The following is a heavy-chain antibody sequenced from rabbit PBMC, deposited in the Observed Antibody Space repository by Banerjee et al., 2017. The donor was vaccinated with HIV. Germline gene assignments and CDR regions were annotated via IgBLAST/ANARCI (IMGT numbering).Heavy chain of an antibody. CDR2: IYPTNGVS. J-gene: IGHJ6*01. CDR3: ARDLTGVIGWNFGW. Sequence: QEQLVESGGGLVQPEGSLTLTCTVSGFDFSINYVMRWVRQAPGKGLEWIASIYPTNGVSYYANWAKGRFTISKTSSTTVTLQMTSLTAADTATYFCARDLTGVIGWNFGWWGQGTLSPS. CDR1: GFDFSINYV. D-gene: IGHD4-1*01. V-gene: IGHV1S45*01.